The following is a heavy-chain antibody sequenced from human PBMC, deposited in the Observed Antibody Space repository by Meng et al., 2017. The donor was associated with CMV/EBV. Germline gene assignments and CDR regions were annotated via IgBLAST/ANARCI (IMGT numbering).Heavy chain of an antibody. Sequence: SETLSLTCTVSGGSISSSSYYWSWIRQPPGKGLEWIGYIYYSGSTNYNPSLKSRVTISVDTSKNQFSLKLSSVTAADTAVYYCARAATIFEYYGMDVWGQGTTVTVSS. CDR2: IYYSGST. V-gene: IGHV4-61*01. CDR3: ARAATIFEYYGMDV. J-gene: IGHJ6*02. CDR1: GGSISSSSYY. D-gene: IGHD3-3*01.